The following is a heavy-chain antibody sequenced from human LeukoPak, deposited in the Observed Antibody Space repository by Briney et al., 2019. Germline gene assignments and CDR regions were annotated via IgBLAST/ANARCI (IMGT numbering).Heavy chain of an antibody. J-gene: IGHJ4*02. D-gene: IGHD3-22*01. CDR3: ARGVGYYDSSGTIDF. CDR1: GFTFSNFW. CDR2: IKQDETEK. V-gene: IGHV3-7*01. Sequence: GGSLRLSCTASGFTFSNFWMGWVRQAPGKGLEWVANIKQDETEKFYLGSVKGRFTISRDNAKNTLYLQMNSLRAEDTAVYYCARGVGYYDSSGTIDFWGQGTLVTVSS.